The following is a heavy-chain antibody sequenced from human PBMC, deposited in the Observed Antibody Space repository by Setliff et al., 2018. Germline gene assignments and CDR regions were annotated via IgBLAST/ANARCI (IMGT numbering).Heavy chain of an antibody. CDR1: GGSISSGVYY. CDR3: ARAISGWYSAHYYYMDV. CDR2: IYYRGDT. J-gene: IGHJ6*03. Sequence: PSETLSLTCTVSGGSISSGVYYWAWIRQPPGKGLEWIGRIYYRGDTYYNASLKSRLTLSVDTSKNQVSLNLRSVTAADTAVYYCARAISGWYSAHYYYMDVWGKGTTVTVSS. D-gene: IGHD6-19*01. V-gene: IGHV4-39*01.